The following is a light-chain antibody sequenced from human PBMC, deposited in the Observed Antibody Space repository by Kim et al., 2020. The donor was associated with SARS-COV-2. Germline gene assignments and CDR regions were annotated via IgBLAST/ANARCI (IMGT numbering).Light chain of an antibody. CDR3: QAWDSSTVV. CDR2: QDS. V-gene: IGLV3-1*01. J-gene: IGLJ2*01. Sequence: VSPGQTASITCSGDKLGDKYACWYQQKPGQSPVLVIYQDSKRPSGIPERFSGSNSGNTATLTISGTQATDEADYYCQAWDSSTVVFGGGTQLTVL. CDR1: KLGDKY.